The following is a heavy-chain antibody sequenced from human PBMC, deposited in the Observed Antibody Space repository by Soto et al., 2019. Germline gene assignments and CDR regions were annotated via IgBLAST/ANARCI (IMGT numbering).Heavy chain of an antibody. CDR1: GGSISSYY. V-gene: IGHV4-59*01. J-gene: IGHJ4*02. Sequence: SETLSLTCTVSGGSISSYYWSWIRQPPGKGLEWIGYIYYSGSTNYNPSLKSRVTISVDTSKNQFSLKLSSVTAGDTAVYYCARDGYYYDSSVPQRVSYLASGAQGTRVPVSS. CDR2: IYYSGST. CDR3: ARDGYYYDSSVPQRVSYLAS. D-gene: IGHD3-22*01.